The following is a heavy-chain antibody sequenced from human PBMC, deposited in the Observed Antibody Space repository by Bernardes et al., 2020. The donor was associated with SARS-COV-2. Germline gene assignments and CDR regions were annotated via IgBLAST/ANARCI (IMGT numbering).Heavy chain of an antibody. V-gene: IGHV4-39*01. D-gene: IGHD3-9*01. CDR2: IYYSGTT. J-gene: IGHJ3*02. CDR3: VRFYDILTRDDAFDI. Sequence: TETLSLTCTVSGGSISISSYYWGWIRQPPGKGLEWIGSIYYSGTTYYNPSLKSRVTISVDTSKNQFSLNLTPVTAADTAVYYCVRFYDILTRDDAFDIWGQGTMVTVSP. CDR1: GGSISISSYY.